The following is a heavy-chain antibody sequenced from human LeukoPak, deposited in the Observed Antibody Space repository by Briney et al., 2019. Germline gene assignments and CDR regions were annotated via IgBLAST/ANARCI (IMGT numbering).Heavy chain of an antibody. V-gene: IGHV4-59*01. CDR2: IYYSGST. J-gene: IGHJ5*02. Sequence: KPSETLSLTCAVYGGSFSGSYWNWIRQPPGKGLEWIGYIYYSGSTNYNPSLKSRVTISVDTSKNQFSLKLSSVTAADTAVYYCARVSTFGELLIDPWGQGTLVTVSS. CDR3: ARVSTFGELLIDP. CDR1: GGSFSGSY. D-gene: IGHD3-10*02.